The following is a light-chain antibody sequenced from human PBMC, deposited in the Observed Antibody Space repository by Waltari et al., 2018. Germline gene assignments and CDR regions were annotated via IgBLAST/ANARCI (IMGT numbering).Light chain of an antibody. CDR2: DLN. Sequence: QSALTQPASVSGSPGQSITISCTGTSSDAVNYNYVSWSQQHPGKAPKLMIYDLNKRPSVVSNRFSGSKSGNTASLTISGLQAEDEADYYCSSYTSSSTWVFGGGTKLTVL. CDR1: SSDAVNYNY. CDR3: SSYTSSSTWV. J-gene: IGLJ3*02. V-gene: IGLV2-14*01.